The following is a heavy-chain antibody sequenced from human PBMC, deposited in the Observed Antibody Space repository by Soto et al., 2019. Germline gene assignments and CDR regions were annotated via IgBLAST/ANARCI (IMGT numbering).Heavy chain of an antibody. D-gene: IGHD3-3*01. CDR1: GYTCTGCY. CDR2: INPNSGGT. V-gene: IGHV1-2*04. CDR3: ARDARPIFGVVIESVDWFDP. Sequence: ASVRVSCRASGYTCTGCYMHWVRQAPGQGLEWMGWINPNSGGTNYAQKFQGWVTMTRDTSISTAYMELSRLRSDDTAVYYCARDARPIFGVVIESVDWFDPWGQGNLVTVS. J-gene: IGHJ5*02.